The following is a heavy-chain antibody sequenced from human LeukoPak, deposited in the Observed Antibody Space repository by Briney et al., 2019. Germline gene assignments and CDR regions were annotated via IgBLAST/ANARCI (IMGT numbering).Heavy chain of an antibody. D-gene: IGHD3-16*01. CDR3: ARDRTGGIDY. CDR2: ISAYNGNT. Sequence: EWMGWISAYNGNTNYAQKLQGRVTMTTDTSTSTAYMELRSLRSDDTAVYYCARDRTGGIDYWGQGTLVTVSS. V-gene: IGHV1-18*01. J-gene: IGHJ4*02.